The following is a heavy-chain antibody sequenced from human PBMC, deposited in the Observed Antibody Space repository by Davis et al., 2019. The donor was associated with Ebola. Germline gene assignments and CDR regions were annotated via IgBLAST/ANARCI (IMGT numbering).Heavy chain of an antibody. CDR3: ARGDSYYDPNGYYVGPEAPDH. CDR2: SYYTGST. Sequence: MPSETLSLTCAVSGGFISSGGYSWSWIRQPPGKGLPWIGYSYYTGSTYYNPSLKSRVTISIDTSKNQFSLKLSSVTAADTAVYYCARGDSYYDPNGYYVGPEAPDHWGQGTLVSVSS. V-gene: IGHV4-30-4*07. D-gene: IGHD3-22*01. CDR1: GGFISSGGYS. J-gene: IGHJ4*02.